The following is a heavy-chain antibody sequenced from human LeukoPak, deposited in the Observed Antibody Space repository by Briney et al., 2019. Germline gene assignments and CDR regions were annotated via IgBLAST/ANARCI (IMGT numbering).Heavy chain of an antibody. CDR3: AASYDSSGYCFDY. CDR2: IVVGSGNT. CDR1: GFTFTSSA. D-gene: IGHD3-22*01. J-gene: IGHJ4*02. V-gene: IGHV1-58*02. Sequence: SVKVSCKASGFTFTSSAMQWVRQARGQRLEWIGWIVVGSGNTNYAQKFQERVTITRDMSTSTAYMELSSLRSEDTAVYYCAASYDSSGYCFDYWGQGTLVTVSS.